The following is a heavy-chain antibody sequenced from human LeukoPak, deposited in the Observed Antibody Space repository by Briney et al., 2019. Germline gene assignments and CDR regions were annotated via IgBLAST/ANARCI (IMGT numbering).Heavy chain of an antibody. CDR2: ISAYNGDT. CDR3: ARDPSNTSGRYQYFDL. CDR1: GYTFTYHG. D-gene: IGHD6-19*01. Sequence: ASVKVSCKASGYTFTYHGVTWVRQAPGQGLEWMGWISAYNGDTHFAQEFQGRITMTTDASTSTAYMELRSLRSNDTAVYFCARDPSNTSGRYQYFDLWGRGTLVTVSS. V-gene: IGHV1-18*01. J-gene: IGHJ2*01.